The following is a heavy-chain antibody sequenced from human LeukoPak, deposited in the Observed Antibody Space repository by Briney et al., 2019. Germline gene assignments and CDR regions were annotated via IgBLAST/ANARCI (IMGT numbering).Heavy chain of an antibody. CDR1: GGSIGSGSYY. V-gene: IGHV4-61*02. J-gene: IGHJ5*02. Sequence: SETLSLTCIVSGGSIGSGSYYWSWIRQPAGKGLEWIGRIYTSGSTNYNPSLKSRVTISVDTSKNHFSLKLTSVTAADTAVYYCARGANNWFDPWGQGILVTVSS. CDR2: IYTSGST. CDR3: ARGANNWFDP.